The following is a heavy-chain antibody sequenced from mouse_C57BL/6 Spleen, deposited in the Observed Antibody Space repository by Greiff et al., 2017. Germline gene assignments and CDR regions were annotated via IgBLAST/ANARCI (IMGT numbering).Heavy chain of an antibody. CDR2: ISDGGSYT. V-gene: IGHV5-4*01. D-gene: IGHD3-3*01. CDR3: ARDPANRYAMDY. Sequence: VQLQQSGGGLVKPGGSLKLSCAASGFTFSSYAMSWVRQTPEKRLEWVATISDGGSYTYYPDNVKGRFTISRDNAKNNLYLQMSHLKSEDTAMYYCARDPANRYAMDYWGQGTSVTVSS. CDR1: GFTFSSYA. J-gene: IGHJ4*01.